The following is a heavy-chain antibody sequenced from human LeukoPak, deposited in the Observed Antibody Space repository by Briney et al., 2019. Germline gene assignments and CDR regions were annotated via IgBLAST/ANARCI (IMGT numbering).Heavy chain of an antibody. D-gene: IGHD5-18*01. V-gene: IGHV3-11*01. Sequence: GGSLRLSCAASGFTFSDYYMSWIRQAPGKGLEWVSYISSSGSTIYYADSVKGRFTISRDNAKNSLYLQMNSLRAEDTAVYYCARLKGGGYSYGSPGYFDLWGRGTLVTVPS. J-gene: IGHJ2*01. CDR1: GFTFSDYY. CDR2: ISSSGSTI. CDR3: ARLKGGGYSYGSPGYFDL.